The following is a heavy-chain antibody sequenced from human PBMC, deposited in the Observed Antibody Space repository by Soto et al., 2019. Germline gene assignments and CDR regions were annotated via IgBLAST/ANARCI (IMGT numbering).Heavy chain of an antibody. D-gene: IGHD2-2*01. V-gene: IGHV3-9*02. J-gene: IGHJ4*02. Sequence: EVQLVESGGGLVQPGRYLRLTCAASGFTSIDYAMHWVRQVPGKGLEWVGGIYSNNKREECADSVKGRFTISRDNAKNSLYLQMNSLRPDDTAIYYCVRDIQPVGADYWGRGTLVTVSS. CDR2: IYSNNKRE. CDR1: GFTSIDYA. CDR3: VRDIQPVGADY.